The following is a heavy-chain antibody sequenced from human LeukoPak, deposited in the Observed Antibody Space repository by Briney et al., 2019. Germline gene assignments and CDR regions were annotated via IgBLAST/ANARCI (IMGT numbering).Heavy chain of an antibody. CDR2: IYYSGST. J-gene: IGHJ4*02. CDR3: ARGMDLGEAAHFDY. Sequence: SETLSLTCTVSGGSISSSSYYWGWIRQPPGKGLEWIGSIYYSGSTYYNPSLKSRVTISVDTSKNQFSLKLSSVTAADTAVYYCARGMDLGEAAHFDYWGQGTLVTVSS. V-gene: IGHV4-39*01. D-gene: IGHD6-6*01. CDR1: GGSISSSSYY.